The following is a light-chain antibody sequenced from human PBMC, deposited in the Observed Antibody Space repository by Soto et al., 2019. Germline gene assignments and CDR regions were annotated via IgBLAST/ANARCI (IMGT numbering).Light chain of an antibody. J-gene: IGKJ3*01. Sequence: EIVMTQSPATVSVSPGERATLSCRASQTVSSNLAWYQQKPGQAPRLLIYGASSRATGIPARFSGSGSGTEFTLTISSLQSQDFAVYYCQQYNNWPPFTFGPGTKVYIK. CDR3: QQYNNWPPFT. V-gene: IGKV3-15*01. CDR1: QTVSSN. CDR2: GAS.